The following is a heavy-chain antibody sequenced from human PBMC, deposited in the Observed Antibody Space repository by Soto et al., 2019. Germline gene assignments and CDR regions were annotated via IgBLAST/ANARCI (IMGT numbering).Heavy chain of an antibody. Sequence: SETLSLTCAVSGGSISSGGYSWNWIRQPPGKGLEWIGYIYQSGSTHYNPSLKGRVTISVDRSKNQFSLKLSSVTAADTAVYYCARREIQGPIDYWGQGTLVTVSS. CDR1: GGSISSGGYS. CDR3: ARREIQGPIDY. CDR2: IYQSGST. D-gene: IGHD1-26*01. J-gene: IGHJ4*02. V-gene: IGHV4-30-2*01.